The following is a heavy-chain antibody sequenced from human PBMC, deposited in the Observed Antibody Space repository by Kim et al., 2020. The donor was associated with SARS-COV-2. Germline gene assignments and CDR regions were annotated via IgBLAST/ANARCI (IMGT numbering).Heavy chain of an antibody. CDR1: GFTFSSYS. J-gene: IGHJ4*02. V-gene: IGHV3-21*01. CDR3: AIDRASGSSWVFDY. Sequence: GGSLRLSCAASGFTFSSYSMNWVRQAPGKGLEWVSSISSSSSYIYYADSVKGRFTISRDNAKNSLYLQMNSLRAEDTAVYYCAIDRASGSSWVFDYWGQGTLVTVSS. D-gene: IGHD1-26*01. CDR2: ISSSSSYI.